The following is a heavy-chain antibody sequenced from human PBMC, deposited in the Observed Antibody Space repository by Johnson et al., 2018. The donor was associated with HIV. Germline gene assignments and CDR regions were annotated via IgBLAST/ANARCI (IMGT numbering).Heavy chain of an antibody. CDR1: RFTSSNHH. D-gene: IGHD1-26*01. CDR2: INQDRSDK. Sequence: EVHLLESGGGLVRPGGSLILSSAVSRFTSSNHHMPSVRQAPGKGLEWVANINQDRSDKYYVDSVKGRFTISRDNAQNSLYLQMNSLRDEDTAVYYCVTADRGSAWGQGTTVTVSS. J-gene: IGHJ3*01. V-gene: IGHV3-7*03. CDR3: VTADRGSA.